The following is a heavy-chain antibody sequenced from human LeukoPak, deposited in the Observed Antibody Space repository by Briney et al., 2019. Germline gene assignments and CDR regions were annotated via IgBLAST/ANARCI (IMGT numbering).Heavy chain of an antibody. V-gene: IGHV3-33*01. D-gene: IGHD2-15*01. CDR3: ARDARSDCGGDNCYSWFDP. Sequence: PGGSLRLPCAASGLTFRNYGMHWVRQAPGKGLEWVAFIWYDGSNKYYVDSVKGRFTISRDNSKNTLYLQMSSLRAEDTAVYYCARDARSDCGGDNCYSWFDPWGQGTLVTVSS. CDR2: IWYDGSNK. CDR1: GLTFRNYG. J-gene: IGHJ5*02.